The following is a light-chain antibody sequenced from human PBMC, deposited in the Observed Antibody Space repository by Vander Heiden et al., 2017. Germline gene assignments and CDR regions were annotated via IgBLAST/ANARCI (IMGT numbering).Light chain of an antibody. Sequence: QSALTQPASVSGSPGQSITISCTGTSRDVGGSNYVSWYQQHPGNAHILLIYDVSNRPSVVSNRFSGSTSGNTASLTISARQEEAVADYYYRAYTSSSTHVFGTGTKGTVL. J-gene: IGLJ1*01. CDR3: RAYTSSSTHV. CDR1: SRDVGGSNY. CDR2: DVS. V-gene: IGLV2-14*01.